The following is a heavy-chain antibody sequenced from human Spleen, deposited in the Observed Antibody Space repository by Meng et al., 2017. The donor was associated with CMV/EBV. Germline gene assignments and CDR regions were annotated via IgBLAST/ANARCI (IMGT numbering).Heavy chain of an antibody. CDR3: ARLTVDTAMVTAFDY. CDR2: INHSGST. CDR1: GGSFSGYY. Sequence: QAQVQQWGAGLLKPSETPSLTCAVYGGSFSGYYWSWIRQPPGKGLEWIGEINHSGSTNYNPSLKSRVTISVDTSKNQFSLKLSSVTAADTAVYYCARLTVDTAMVTAFDYWGQGTLVTVSS. J-gene: IGHJ4*02. V-gene: IGHV4-34*01. D-gene: IGHD5-18*01.